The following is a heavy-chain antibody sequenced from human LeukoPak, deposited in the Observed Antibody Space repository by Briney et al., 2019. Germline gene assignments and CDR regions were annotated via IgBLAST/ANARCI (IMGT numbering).Heavy chain of an antibody. V-gene: IGHV4-34*01. Sequence: PSETLSLTCTVSGGSISSYYWSWIRQPPEKGLEWIGEINHSGSTNYNPSLKSRVTISVDTSKNQFSLKLSSVTAADTAVYYCARAYSSSWTGIDYFDYWGQGTLVTVSS. J-gene: IGHJ4*02. D-gene: IGHD6-13*01. CDR2: INHSGST. CDR1: GGSISSYY. CDR3: ARAYSSSWTGIDYFDY.